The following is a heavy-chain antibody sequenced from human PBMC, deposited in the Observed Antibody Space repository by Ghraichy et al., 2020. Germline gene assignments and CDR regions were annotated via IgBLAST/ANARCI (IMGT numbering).Heavy chain of an antibody. Sequence: SQTLSLTCFISGDSLSSNGVAWNWIRQSPSRGLEWLGRTYYRSKWYSEYAISVKRRITINPDTSKNQFSLHLSSLTPGDTALYYCVRGQWSAFNFWGQGTLVTVSS. CDR3: VRGQWSAFNF. CDR1: GDSLSSNGVA. J-gene: IGHJ4*02. D-gene: IGHD6-19*01. V-gene: IGHV6-1*01. CDR2: TYYRSKWYS.